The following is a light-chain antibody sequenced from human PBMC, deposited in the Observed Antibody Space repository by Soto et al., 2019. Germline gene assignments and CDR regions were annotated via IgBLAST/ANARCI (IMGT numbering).Light chain of an antibody. J-gene: IGKJ5*01. V-gene: IGKV3-20*01. Sequence: QKSGQAPRLLIYDASTRAYGIPDRFSGSGSGTDFTLTITRREPEDSAVYFCQQYTGPPTTFGQGTRLEIK. CDR3: QQYTGPPTT. CDR2: DAS.